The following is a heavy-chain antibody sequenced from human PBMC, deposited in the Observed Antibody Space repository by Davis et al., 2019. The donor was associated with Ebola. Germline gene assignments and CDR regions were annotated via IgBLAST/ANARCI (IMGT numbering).Heavy chain of an antibody. CDR1: GFTFSLYG. V-gene: IGHV3-30*03. J-gene: IGHJ3*02. CDR3: ATTPSGPFET. Sequence: GESLKISCATSGFTFSLYGFHWVRQAPGKGLEWVTVISFDGSTIYYADSVKGRFTISRDSSTQTVYLQMDSLRVEDTATYYCATTPSGPFETWGPGTVVIVSS. CDR2: ISFDGSTI.